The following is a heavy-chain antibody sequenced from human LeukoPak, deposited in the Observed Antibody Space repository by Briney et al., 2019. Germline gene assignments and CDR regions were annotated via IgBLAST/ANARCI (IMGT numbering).Heavy chain of an antibody. V-gene: IGHV5-51*01. CDR3: ARHLPHPYDSSGDAFDI. CDR1: GYRFTNYW. Sequence: GESLKISCKGSGYRFTNYWSDWVCQMPGKGLESMAIICPGDSDTRYSPSFQGQVTISADKSISTAYLQWSSLKASDTAMYYCARHLPHPYDSSGDAFDIWGQGTMVTVSS. CDR2: ICPGDSDT. D-gene: IGHD3-22*01. J-gene: IGHJ3*02.